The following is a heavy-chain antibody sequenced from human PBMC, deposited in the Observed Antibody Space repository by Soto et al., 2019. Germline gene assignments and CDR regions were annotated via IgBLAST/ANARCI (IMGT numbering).Heavy chain of an antibody. CDR2: INHSGST. J-gene: IGHJ3*02. V-gene: IGHV4-34*01. D-gene: IGHD2-2*01. Sequence: WTWIRQTPGKGLEWIGEINHSGSTNYNPSLKSRVSIPADTSKKQFSLNLTSVTAADTAVYYCARGECSSNYCFTRWALDIWGQGTVVTVSS. CDR3: ARGECSSNYCFTRWALDI.